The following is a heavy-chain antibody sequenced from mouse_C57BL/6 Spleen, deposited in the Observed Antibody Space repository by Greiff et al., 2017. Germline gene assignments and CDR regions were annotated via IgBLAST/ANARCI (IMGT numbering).Heavy chain of an antibody. CDR2: IYPGGGYT. D-gene: IGHD1-1*01. Sequence: VQLQQSGAELVRPGTSVKMSCKASGYTFTNYWIGWAKQRPGHGLEWIGDIYPGGGYTNYNEKFKGKATLTADKSSSTAYMQFSSLTSEDSAIYYCARSHYYGSTPYYCDYWGQGTTLTVSS. CDR3: ARSHYYGSTPYYCDY. V-gene: IGHV1-63*01. J-gene: IGHJ2*01. CDR1: GYTFTNYW.